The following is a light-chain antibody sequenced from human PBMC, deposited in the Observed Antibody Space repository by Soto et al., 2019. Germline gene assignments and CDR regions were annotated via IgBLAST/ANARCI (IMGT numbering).Light chain of an antibody. V-gene: IGLV2-14*01. CDR1: SSDVGGYTY. CDR3: SSYTSSSTDV. CDR2: DVS. Sequence: QSVLTQPASVSGSPGQSITISCTGTSSDVGGYTYVSWYQQHPGKAPKLMSYDVSNRPSGVSSRFSGSKSGNTASLTISGLQAEDEADYYCSSYTSSSTDVFGTGTKVTVL. J-gene: IGLJ1*01.